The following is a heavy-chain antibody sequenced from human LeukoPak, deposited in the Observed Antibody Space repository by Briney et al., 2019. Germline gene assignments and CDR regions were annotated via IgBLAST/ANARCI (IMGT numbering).Heavy chain of an antibody. CDR1: GYTFTSYA. Sequence: GASVKVSCKASGYTFTSYAMHWVRQAPGQRLEWMGWINAGNGNTKYSQEFQGRVTITRDTSASTAYMELSSLRSEDMAVYYCARDTGHSSGWYGAFDYWGQGTLVTVSS. CDR3: ARDTGHSSGWYGAFDY. CDR2: INAGNGNT. V-gene: IGHV1-3*03. D-gene: IGHD6-19*01. J-gene: IGHJ4*02.